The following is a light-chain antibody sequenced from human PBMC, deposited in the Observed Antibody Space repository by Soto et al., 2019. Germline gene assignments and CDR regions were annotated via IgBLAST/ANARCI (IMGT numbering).Light chain of an antibody. CDR2: DVT. Sequence: QSVLTQPRSVSGSPGQSVTISCTGTSSDVGGYNYVSWYQQHPGKAPKLMIYDVTKRPSGVPDRFSGSESDNTASLTISGLQAEDEADYYCSSSAGSYTYVFGTGTKLTVL. V-gene: IGLV2-11*01. CDR3: SSSAGSYTYV. CDR1: SSDVGGYNY. J-gene: IGLJ1*01.